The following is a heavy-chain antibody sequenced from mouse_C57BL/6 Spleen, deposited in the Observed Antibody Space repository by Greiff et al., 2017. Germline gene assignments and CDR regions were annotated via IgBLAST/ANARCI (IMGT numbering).Heavy chain of an antibody. CDR1: GY. CDR3: ARGWHFDY. J-gene: IGHJ2*01. Sequence: EVQLVESGPGLVKPSQSLSLTCSVSGYWNWIRQFPGNKLEWMGYISYDGSNNYTPSPKNRISITRDPSTNQFFLKLKSVTTEDTAKYYCARGWHFDYWGQGTTLTVAS. D-gene: IGHD2-3*01. V-gene: IGHV3-6*01. CDR2: ISYDGSN.